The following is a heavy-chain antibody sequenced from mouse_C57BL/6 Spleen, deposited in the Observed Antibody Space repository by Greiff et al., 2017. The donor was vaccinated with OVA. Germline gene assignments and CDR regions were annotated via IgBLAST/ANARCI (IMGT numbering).Heavy chain of an antibody. Sequence: QVQLQQSGAELARPGASVKLSCKASGYTFTSYGISWVKQRTGQGLEWIGEIYPRSGNTYYNEKFKGKATLTADKSSSTAYMELRSLTSEDSAVYFCARGGTTVVAPYAMDYWGQGTSVTVSP. D-gene: IGHD1-1*01. J-gene: IGHJ4*01. CDR3: ARGGTTVVAPYAMDY. V-gene: IGHV1-81*01. CDR2: IYPRSGNT. CDR1: GYTFTSYG.